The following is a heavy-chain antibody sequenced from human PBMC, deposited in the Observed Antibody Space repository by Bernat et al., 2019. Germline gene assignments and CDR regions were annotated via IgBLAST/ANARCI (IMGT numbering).Heavy chain of an antibody. V-gene: IGHV4-39*01. D-gene: IGHD6-13*01. CDR3: ARFREPPRYSSSWYGYLFDY. CDR1: GGSISSSSYY. J-gene: IGHJ4*02. Sequence: QLQLQESGPGLVKPSETLSLTCTVSGGSISSSSYYWGWIRQPPGKGLEWIGSIYYSGSTYYNPSLKSRVTISVDTSKNQFSLKLSSVTAADTAVYYCARFREPPRYSSSWYGYLFDYWGQGTLVTVSS. CDR2: IYYSGST.